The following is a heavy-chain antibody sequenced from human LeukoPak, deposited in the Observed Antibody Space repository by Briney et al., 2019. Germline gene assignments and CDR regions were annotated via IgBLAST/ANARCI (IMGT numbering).Heavy chain of an antibody. D-gene: IGHD2-15*01. CDR1: GYSFTTYW. CDR3: ARRGTYCSGRTCEVDY. Sequence: GESLQISCKGSGYSFTTYWIGWVRQMPGKGPEWMAIIYPGDCNTRYSPSFQGQVTISADKSINTAYLQWSSLKASDGAIYYCARRGTYCSGRTCEVDYWGQGTLVTVSS. V-gene: IGHV5-51*01. J-gene: IGHJ4*02. CDR2: IYPGDCNT.